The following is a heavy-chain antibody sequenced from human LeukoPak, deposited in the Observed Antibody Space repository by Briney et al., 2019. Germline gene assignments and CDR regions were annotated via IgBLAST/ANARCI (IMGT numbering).Heavy chain of an antibody. CDR2: INQSGST. Sequence: PSETLSLTCAVYGGSFSGYYWSWIRQPPGKGLEWIGEINQSGSTNYNPSLKSRVTISVDTSKNQFSLKLSSVTAADTAVYYCARVPLGGYYDSSGYYYDAFDIWGQGTMVTVSS. CDR1: GGSFSGYY. V-gene: IGHV4-34*01. CDR3: ARVPLGGYYDSSGYYYDAFDI. J-gene: IGHJ3*02. D-gene: IGHD3-22*01.